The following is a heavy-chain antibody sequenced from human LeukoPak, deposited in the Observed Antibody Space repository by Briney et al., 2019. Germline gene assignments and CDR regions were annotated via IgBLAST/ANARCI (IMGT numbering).Heavy chain of an antibody. Sequence: SQTLSLTCAVSGGSISSGGYFWRWIRQPPGKGLEWIGYIYHSGSTYYNPSLKSRVTISVDRSKNQFSLKLSSVTAADTAVYYCARAMMASSSYFDYWGQGTLVTVSS. D-gene: IGHD6-6*01. CDR3: ARAMMASSSYFDY. CDR1: GGSISSGGYF. V-gene: IGHV4-30-2*01. CDR2: IYHSGST. J-gene: IGHJ4*02.